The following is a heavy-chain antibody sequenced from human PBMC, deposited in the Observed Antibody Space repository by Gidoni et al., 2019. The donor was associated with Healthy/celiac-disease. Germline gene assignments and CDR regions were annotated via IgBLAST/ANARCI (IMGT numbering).Heavy chain of an antibody. D-gene: IGHD5-12*01. CDR1: GFTFSSYS. CDR3: ARRSGYSGYDFDY. V-gene: IGHV3-21*01. Sequence: EVQLVESGGGLVKPGGSLRLSCAASGFTFSSYSMHWVRQAPGKGLEWVSSISSSSSYIYYADSVKGRFTISRDNAKNSLYLQMNSLRAEDTAVYYCARRSGYSGYDFDYWGQGTLVTVSS. J-gene: IGHJ4*02. CDR2: ISSSSSYI.